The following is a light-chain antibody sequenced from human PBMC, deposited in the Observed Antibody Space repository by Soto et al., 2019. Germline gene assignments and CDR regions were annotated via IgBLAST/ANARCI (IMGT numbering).Light chain of an antibody. J-gene: IGKJ1*01. CDR1: QTIRGNE. CDR2: RGS. CDR3: QDYGTSSPWT. V-gene: IGKV3-20*01. Sequence: EVVLTQSPGTLSLSPGERATLSCRASQTIRGNELAWYQQKPGQAPRLLIYRGSSRATGIPDRFSGRGSGTDVTLTNSRLEPEDFAVYYCQDYGTSSPWTFGQGTKVEIK.